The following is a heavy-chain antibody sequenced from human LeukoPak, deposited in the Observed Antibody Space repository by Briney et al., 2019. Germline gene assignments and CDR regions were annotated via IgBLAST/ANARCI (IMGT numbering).Heavy chain of an antibody. CDR3: ARDADLESFDY. V-gene: IGHV3-74*01. CDR1: GFTFSSYW. Sequence: GGSLRLSCAASGFTFSSYWMHWVRQAPGKGLVWVSRINTDGSNTSYADSVKGRFTISRDNAKNTLYLQMNSLRAEDTAVYYCARDADLESFDYWGQGTLVTVSS. J-gene: IGHJ4*02. CDR2: INTDGSNT. D-gene: IGHD3-3*01.